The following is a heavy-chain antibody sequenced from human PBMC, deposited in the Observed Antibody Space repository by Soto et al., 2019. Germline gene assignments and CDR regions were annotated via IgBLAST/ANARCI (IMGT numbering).Heavy chain of an antibody. J-gene: IGHJ4*02. Sequence: QVQLVESGGGVVQPGRSLRLSCAASGFTFSHHGMHWVRQAPGKGLEWLTVVSSDGSITYDADSVRGRFAISRDNSKNTLYLHMNSLRTDDTAVYYCAKESDYYSNSKWSFDSWGQGILVTVSS. CDR2: VSSDGSIT. CDR3: AKESDYYSNSKWSFDS. V-gene: IGHV3-30*18. D-gene: IGHD2-21*01. CDR1: GFTFSHHG.